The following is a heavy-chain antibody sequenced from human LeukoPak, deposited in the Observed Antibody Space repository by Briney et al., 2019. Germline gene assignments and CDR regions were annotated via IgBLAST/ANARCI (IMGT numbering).Heavy chain of an antibody. Sequence: GASVKVSCKASGYTFTTYTINWVRQAPGQGLEWVGWINTNSGNPTYAQGFTGRFVSSLDTSVSTAFLQISSLKAEDTAVYYCARATQHDGLDYWGQGTLVTVSS. CDR1: GYTFTTYT. CDR2: INTNSGNP. D-gene: IGHD2-2*01. V-gene: IGHV7-4-1*02. J-gene: IGHJ4*02. CDR3: ARATQHDGLDY.